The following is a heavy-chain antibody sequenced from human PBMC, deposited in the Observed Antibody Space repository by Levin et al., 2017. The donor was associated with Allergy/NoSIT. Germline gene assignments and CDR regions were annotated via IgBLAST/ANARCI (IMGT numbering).Heavy chain of an antibody. Sequence: GESLKISCAASGFTFSSYGMHWVRQAPGKGLEWVAVISYDGSNKYYADSVKGRFTISRDNSKNTLYLQMNSLRAEDTAVYYCAKDQSLLTDYSYGTNFDYWGQGTLVTVSS. D-gene: IGHD5-18*01. J-gene: IGHJ4*02. CDR1: GFTFSSYG. V-gene: IGHV3-30*18. CDR3: AKDQSLLTDYSYGTNFDY. CDR2: ISYDGSNK.